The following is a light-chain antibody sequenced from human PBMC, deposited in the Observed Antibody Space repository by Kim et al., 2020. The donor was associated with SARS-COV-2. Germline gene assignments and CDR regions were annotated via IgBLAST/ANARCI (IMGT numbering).Light chain of an antibody. Sequence: QPALTQPASVSGSPGQSITISCTGTSSDVGGYNYVSWYQQHPGKAPKLMIYDVSKRPSGVSNRFSGSKSGNTASLTISGLQAEDEADYYCSSYTSSSTLFGGGTQLTVL. CDR3: SSYTSSSTL. CDR2: DVS. J-gene: IGLJ2*01. V-gene: IGLV2-14*01. CDR1: SSDVGGYNY.